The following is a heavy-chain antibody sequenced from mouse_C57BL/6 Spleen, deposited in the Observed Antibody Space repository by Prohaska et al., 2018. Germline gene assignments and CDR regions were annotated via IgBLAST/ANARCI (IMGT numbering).Heavy chain of an antibody. CDR1: GFTFSNYW. V-gene: IGHV6-3*01. Sequence: EVKLEESGGGLVQPGGSMKLSCVASGFTFSNYWLNWVRQSPGKGLEWVAQIRLKSDNYATHYAESVKGRFTISRDDSKSSVYLQMNKLRAEDTGNYYCTSGYYNYWGQGTTLTVSS. CDR3: TSGYYNY. CDR2: IRLKSDNYAT. J-gene: IGHJ2*01. D-gene: IGHD2-3*01.